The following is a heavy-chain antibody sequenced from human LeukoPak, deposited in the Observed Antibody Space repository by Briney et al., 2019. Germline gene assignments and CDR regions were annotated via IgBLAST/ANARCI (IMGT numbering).Heavy chain of an antibody. CDR2: IYTSGST. J-gene: IGHJ4*02. CDR1: GGSISSYY. Sequence: SETLSLTCTVSGGSISSYYWSWIRQPAGKGLEWIGRIYTSGSTNYNPSLKSRVTMSVDMSKNQFSLKLSSVTAADTAVYYCARDLSRAGRFDYWGQGTLVTVSS. CDR3: ARDLSRAGRFDY. V-gene: IGHV4-4*07. D-gene: IGHD2/OR15-2a*01.